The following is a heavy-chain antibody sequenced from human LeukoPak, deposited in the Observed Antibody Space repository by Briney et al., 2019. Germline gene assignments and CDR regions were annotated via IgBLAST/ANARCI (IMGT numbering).Heavy chain of an antibody. D-gene: IGHD3-22*01. CDR1: GFTFSSYG. CDR3: AKGTDDSSGYYWSGAFDI. Sequence: PGGSLRLSCAASGFTFSSYGMHWVRQAPGKGLEWVAVISYDGINKYYADSVKGRFTISRDNSNNTLYVQMNSLRAEDTAVYYCAKGTDDSSGYYWSGAFDIWGQGTMVTVSS. J-gene: IGHJ3*02. V-gene: IGHV3-30*18. CDR2: ISYDGINK.